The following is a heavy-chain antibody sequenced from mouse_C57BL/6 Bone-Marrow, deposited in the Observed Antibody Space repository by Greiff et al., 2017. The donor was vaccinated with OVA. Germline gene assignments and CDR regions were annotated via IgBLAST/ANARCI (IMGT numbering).Heavy chain of an antibody. CDR3: ARGETGKGDY. CDR1: GYTFTSYG. D-gene: IGHD4-1*01. CDR2: IYLGNGYT. Sequence: EVQLQQSGAELVRPGSSVKMSCKTSGYTFTSYGINWVKQRPGQGLEWIGYIYLGNGYTEYNEKFKGKATLTSDTSSSTAYMQLSSLTSEDSAIYFCARGETGKGDYWGQGTSVTVSS. J-gene: IGHJ4*01. V-gene: IGHV1-58*01.